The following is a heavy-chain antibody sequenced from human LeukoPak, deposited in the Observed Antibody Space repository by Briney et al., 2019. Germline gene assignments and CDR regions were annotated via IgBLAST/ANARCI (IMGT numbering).Heavy chain of an antibody. D-gene: IGHD5-18*01. CDR3: ARGPYTAMEYYFDY. CDR1: GGSISSGGYY. CDR2: IYYSGST. J-gene: IGHJ4*03. V-gene: IGHV4-31*03. Sequence: SETLSLTCTVSGGSISSGGYYWSWIRQHPGKGLEWIGYIYYSGSTYYNPSLKSRVTISVDTSKNQFSLKLSSVTAADTAVYYCARGPYTAMEYYFDYWGQGTTVTVSS.